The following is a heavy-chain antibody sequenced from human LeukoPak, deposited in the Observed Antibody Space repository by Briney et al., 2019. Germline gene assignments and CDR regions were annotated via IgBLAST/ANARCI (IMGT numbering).Heavy chain of an antibody. CDR2: ISGSGDTP. Sequence: GGSLRLSCEGSGYTFITFNTYAMSWVRQSPGKGMEWVSAISGSGDTPYYADSVKGRFTISRDNFKDTLYLQMNSLRAEDTAVYYCVKDSDELIAAVYNWFDPWGQGTQVTVSS. V-gene: IGHV3-23*01. D-gene: IGHD6-13*01. CDR1: GYTFITFNTYA. J-gene: IGHJ5*02. CDR3: VKDSDELIAAVYNWFDP.